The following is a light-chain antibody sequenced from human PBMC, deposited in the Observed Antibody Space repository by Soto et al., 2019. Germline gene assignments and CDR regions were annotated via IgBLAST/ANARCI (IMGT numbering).Light chain of an antibody. CDR1: QSISKY. CDR2: AAS. V-gene: IGKV1-39*01. J-gene: IGKJ2*01. CDR3: QQSYSTPPDT. Sequence: DIQMTQSPSSLSASVGDRVTITCRASQSISKYLNWYQQKPGQAPNLLIYAASTLQSGVPSRFSCSGSGTDCNLNISSLQPEDFATYYCQQSYSTPPDTFGQGTKLEIK.